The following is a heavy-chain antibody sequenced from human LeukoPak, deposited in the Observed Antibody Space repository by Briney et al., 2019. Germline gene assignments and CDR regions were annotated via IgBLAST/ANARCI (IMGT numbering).Heavy chain of an antibody. J-gene: IGHJ4*02. Sequence: GGSLRLSCAASGFTFSDHYMSWIRQAPGKGLERISYISRSGDTIDYADSVKGRFTISRDNAKNSLYLQMNNLRGDDTAVYYCARRYCSSTSCTLDYWGQGTQVTVSS. CDR2: ISRSGDTI. CDR3: ARRYCSSTSCTLDY. D-gene: IGHD2-2*01. V-gene: IGHV3-11*04. CDR1: GFTFSDHY.